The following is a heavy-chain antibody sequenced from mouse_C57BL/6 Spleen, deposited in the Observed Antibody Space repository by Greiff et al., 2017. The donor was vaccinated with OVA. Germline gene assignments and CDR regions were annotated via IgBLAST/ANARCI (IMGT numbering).Heavy chain of an antibody. Sequence: QVQLQQSGAELVKPGASVKISCKASGYAFSSYWMNWVKQRPGKGLEWIGQIYPGDGDTNYNGKFKGKATLTADKSSSTAYMQLSSLTSEDSAVYFCARSLYYDYPYYCDYWGQGTTLTVSS. D-gene: IGHD2-4*01. CDR2: IYPGDGDT. CDR1: GYAFSSYW. CDR3: ARSLYYDYPYYCDY. V-gene: IGHV1-80*01. J-gene: IGHJ2*01.